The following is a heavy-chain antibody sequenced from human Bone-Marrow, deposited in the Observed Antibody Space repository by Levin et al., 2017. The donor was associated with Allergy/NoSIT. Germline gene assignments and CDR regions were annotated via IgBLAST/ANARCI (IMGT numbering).Heavy chain of an antibody. J-gene: IGHJ4*02. CDR1: GFTLRNYW. Sequence: GGSLRLSCAVSGFTLRNYWIHWVRQAPGKGLVWVSRIYSDGGDISYADAVKGRFTTSRDNAKNTVYLQMNTLRVEDTAVYYCARGPVAALDYWGQGTLVTVSS. D-gene: IGHD6-19*01. V-gene: IGHV3-74*01. CDR2: IYSDGGDI. CDR3: ARGPVAALDY.